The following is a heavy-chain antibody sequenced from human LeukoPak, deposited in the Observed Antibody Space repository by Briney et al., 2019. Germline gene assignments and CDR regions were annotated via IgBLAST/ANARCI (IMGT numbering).Heavy chain of an antibody. V-gene: IGHV1-8*01. CDR3: ARADIVVVPAATDPHYYYGMDV. D-gene: IGHD2-2*01. CDR1: GYTFTSYD. Sequence: ASVKVSCKASGYTFTSYDINWVRQATGQGLEWMGWMNPNSGNTGYAQKFQGRVTMTRNTSISTAYMELSSLRSEDTAVYYCARADIVVVPAATDPHYYYGMDVWGQGTTVTVSS. CDR2: MNPNSGNT. J-gene: IGHJ6*02.